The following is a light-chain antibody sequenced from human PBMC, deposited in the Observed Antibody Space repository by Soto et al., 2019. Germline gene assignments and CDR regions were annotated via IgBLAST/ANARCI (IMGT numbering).Light chain of an antibody. CDR2: AAS. Sequence: AIQMTRSPPSLSASVGDRVIITCRASQDIRVDVGWLQQKPGRAPNLLIYAASTLHTGVPSRFAGSGSGTDFTLTINDLPSEDVATYFCLADYDVPYAFGQGTK. V-gene: IGKV1-6*02. J-gene: IGKJ2*01. CDR1: QDIRVD. CDR3: LADYDVPYA.